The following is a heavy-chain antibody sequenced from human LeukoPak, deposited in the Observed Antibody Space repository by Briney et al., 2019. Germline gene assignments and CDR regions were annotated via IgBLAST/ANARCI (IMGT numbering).Heavy chain of an antibody. CDR2: IKQDGSEK. V-gene: IGHV3-7*01. CDR3: AKDPRDIVVVPAAIKGGDY. J-gene: IGHJ4*02. Sequence: PGGSLRLSCAASGFTFSSYWMSWVRQAPGKGLEWVANIKQDGSEKYYVDSVKGRFTISRDNSKNTLYLQMNSLRAEDTAVYYCAKDPRDIVVVPAAIKGGDYWGQGTLVTVSS. D-gene: IGHD2-2*02. CDR1: GFTFSSYW.